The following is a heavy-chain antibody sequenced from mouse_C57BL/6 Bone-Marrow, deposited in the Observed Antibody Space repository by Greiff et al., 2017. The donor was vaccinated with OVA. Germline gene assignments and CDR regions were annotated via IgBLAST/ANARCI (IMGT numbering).Heavy chain of an antibody. CDR1: GYTFTSYG. V-gene: IGHV1-81*01. CDR2: IYPRSGNT. D-gene: IGHD1-1*01. CDR3: ARGDYGSWAY. J-gene: IGHJ3*01. Sequence: VKLMESGAELARPGASVKLSCKASGYTFTSYGISWVKQRTGQGLEWIGEIYPRSGNTYYNEKFKGKATLTADKSSSTAYMELRSLTSEDSAVYFCARGDYGSWAYWGQGTLVTVSA.